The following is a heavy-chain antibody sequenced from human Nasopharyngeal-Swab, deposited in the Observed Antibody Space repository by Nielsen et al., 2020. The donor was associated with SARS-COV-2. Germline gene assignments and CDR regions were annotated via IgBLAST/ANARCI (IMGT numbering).Heavy chain of an antibody. CDR3: AKPETGIQLWSTEPLDY. CDR1: GFTLSSYA. Sequence: ETLSLTCAASGFTLSSYAMSWVRQAPGKGLEWVSAISGSGGSTYYADSVKGRFTISRDNSKNTLYLQMNSLRAEDTAVYYCAKPETGIQLWSTEPLDYWGQGTLVTVSS. J-gene: IGHJ4*02. V-gene: IGHV3-23*01. CDR2: ISGSGGST. D-gene: IGHD5-18*01.